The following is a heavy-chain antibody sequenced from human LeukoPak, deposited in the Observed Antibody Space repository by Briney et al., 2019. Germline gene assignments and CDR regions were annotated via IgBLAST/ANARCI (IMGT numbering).Heavy chain of an antibody. Sequence: PGGSLRVSCAASGFTFSSDEMNCVRQAPGKGLEWVSDISSTGYTIYYADSVKGRFTISRDNAKNSLYLQMKSLRAEDTAVYYCARDYDSSGHYYISFHYWGQGTLVTVSS. CDR2: ISSTGYTI. V-gene: IGHV3-48*03. CDR3: ARDYDSSGHYYISFHY. D-gene: IGHD3-22*01. J-gene: IGHJ4*02. CDR1: GFTFSSDE.